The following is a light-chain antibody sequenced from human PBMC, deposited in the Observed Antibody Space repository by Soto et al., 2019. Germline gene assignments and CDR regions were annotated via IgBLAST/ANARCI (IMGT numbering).Light chain of an antibody. J-gene: IGKJ1*01. CDR2: GSS. Sequence: EIVLTQSPGTLSLSPGERATLSCRASQSVSSSYLAWYQQKPGQAPRLLIYGSSSRATGIPERFSGSGSGTDFTLTISRLEPEDFAVYYCQQYGSSLRPFGQGTKVEIK. CDR1: QSVSSSY. CDR3: QQYGSSLRP. V-gene: IGKV3-20*01.